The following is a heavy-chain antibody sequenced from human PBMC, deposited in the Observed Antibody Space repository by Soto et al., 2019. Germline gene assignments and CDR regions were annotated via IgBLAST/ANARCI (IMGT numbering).Heavy chain of an antibody. CDR1: GGSISSYY. Sequence: QVQLQESGPGLVKPSETLSLTCTVSGGSISSYYWSWIRQPPGKGLEWIGYIHYSGSTNYNPSLKSRATISVXTXKXXFSLKLNSVTAADTAVYYCARPHGGSSGWDNWFDPWGQGTLVTVSS. J-gene: IGHJ5*02. V-gene: IGHV4-59*01. D-gene: IGHD6-25*01. CDR2: IHYSGST. CDR3: ARPHGGSSGWDNWFDP.